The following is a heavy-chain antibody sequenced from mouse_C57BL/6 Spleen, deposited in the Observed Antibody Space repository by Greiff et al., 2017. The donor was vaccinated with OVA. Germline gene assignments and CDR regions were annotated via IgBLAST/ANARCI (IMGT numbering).Heavy chain of an antibody. CDR2: IYPGDGDT. D-gene: IGHD2-3*01. V-gene: IGHV1-82*01. Sequence: VQLQQSGPELVKPGASVKISCKASGYAFSSSWMNWVKQRPGKGLEWIGRIYPGDGDTNYNGKFKGKATLTADKSSSTAYMQLSSLTSEDSAVYICARTGGIYDGYYEGDYWGQGTTLTVSS. J-gene: IGHJ2*01. CDR1: GYAFSSSW. CDR3: ARTGGIYDGYYEGDY.